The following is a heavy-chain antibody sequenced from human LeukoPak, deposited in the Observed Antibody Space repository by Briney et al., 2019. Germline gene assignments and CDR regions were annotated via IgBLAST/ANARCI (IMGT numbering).Heavy chain of an antibody. V-gene: IGHV3-33*06. CDR2: IWYDGSNK. D-gene: IGHD2-21*01. CDR3: AKGAEIAPSSYYFDS. J-gene: IGHJ4*02. Sequence: GGSLRLSCAASGFTFSSYGMHWVRQAPGKGLEWVAVIWYDGSNKYYADSVKGRFTISRDNSKNTLYLQMNSLRAEDTAVYYCAKGAEIAPSSYYFDSWGQGTLVTVSS. CDR1: GFTFSSYG.